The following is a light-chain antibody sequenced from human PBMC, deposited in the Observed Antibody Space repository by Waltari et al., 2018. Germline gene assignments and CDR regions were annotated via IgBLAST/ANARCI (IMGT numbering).Light chain of an antibody. CDR2: GAY. CDR3: QHHLRLPTT. V-gene: IGKV3-20*01. CDR1: QSVGTY. Sequence: IVLTQSPGTLSLSPGERAPLSCRASQSVGTYLAWYQQKPGQAPRLLIYGAYSRAAGIPDRFSGSGYGTDFSLTISRLEPEDFAVYFCQHHLRLPTTFGQGTKVEIK. J-gene: IGKJ1*01.